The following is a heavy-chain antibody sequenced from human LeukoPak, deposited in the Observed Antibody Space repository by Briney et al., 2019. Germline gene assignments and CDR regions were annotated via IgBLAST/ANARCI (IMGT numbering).Heavy chain of an antibody. CDR3: ARDSEYCSSTSCYRDFDY. D-gene: IGHD2-2*01. CDR2: ISAYNGKT. CDR1: GYTFTSYG. Sequence: ASVKVCCKASGYTFTSYGISWVRQAPGQGLEWMGWISAYNGKTNYAQKLQGRVTMTTDTSTSTAYMELKSLRPDDTAVYYCARDSEYCSSTSCYRDFDYWGQGTLVTVSS. J-gene: IGHJ4*02. V-gene: IGHV1-18*01.